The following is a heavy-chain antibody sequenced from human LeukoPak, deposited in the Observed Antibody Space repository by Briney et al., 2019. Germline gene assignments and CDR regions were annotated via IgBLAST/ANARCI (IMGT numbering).Heavy chain of an antibody. J-gene: IGHJ4*02. V-gene: IGHV1-69*04. CDR1: GGTFTNYA. Sequence: GASVKVSCKASGGTFTNYAINWVRLAPGQGLEWMGRIIPILDVTNYAQKFQGRVTITADQSTSTAYMELSSLRSEDTAVYYCARGGGVVILTGFQYWGQGTLVTVSS. D-gene: IGHD3-9*01. CDR2: IIPILDVT. CDR3: ARGGGVVILTGFQY.